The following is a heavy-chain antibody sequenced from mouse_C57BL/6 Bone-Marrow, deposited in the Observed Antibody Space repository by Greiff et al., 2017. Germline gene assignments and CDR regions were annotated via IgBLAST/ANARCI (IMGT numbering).Heavy chain of an antibody. Sequence: DVKLQESGGGLVQPKGSLKLSCAASGFSFNTYAMNWVRQAPGKGLEWVARIRSKSNNYATYYADSVKARFTISRDASESMLYLQMNNLKTEDSAMYYCVRHDDCGSSSYAMDYWGQGTSVTVSS. D-gene: IGHD1-1*01. CDR1: GFSFNTYA. V-gene: IGHV10-1*01. CDR3: VRHDDCGSSSYAMDY. CDR2: IRSKSNNYAT. J-gene: IGHJ4*01.